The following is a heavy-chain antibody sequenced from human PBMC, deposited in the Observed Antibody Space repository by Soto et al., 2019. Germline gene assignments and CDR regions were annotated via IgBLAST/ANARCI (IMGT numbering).Heavy chain of an antibody. CDR1: GFTCINAW. V-gene: IGHV3-15*07. J-gene: IGHJ4*02. CDR3: TTDPVTMIVVVPSSG. D-gene: IGHD3-22*01. CDR2: IKSKTDGGTT. Sequence: GGSLRLSCASSGFTCINAWMNWVRQAPGKGLEWVGRIKSKTDGGTTDYAAPVKGRFTISRDDSKNTLYLQMNSLKTEDTAVYYCTTDPVTMIVVVPSSGWGQGTLVTVSS.